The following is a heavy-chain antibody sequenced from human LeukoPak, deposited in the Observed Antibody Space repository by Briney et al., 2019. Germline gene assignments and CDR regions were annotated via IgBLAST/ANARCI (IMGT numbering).Heavy chain of an antibody. CDR1: GYTFTNYG. J-gene: IGHJ6*03. CDR3: ARSYYDFWSGYYSLVDYYYMDV. D-gene: IGHD3-3*01. Sequence: ASVKVSCKTSGYTFTNYGISWVRQAPGQGPEWMGWISAYNGNTNYAQKVQGRVTMTTDTSTSTAYMELRSLRSDDTAVYYCARSYYDFWSGYYSLVDYYYMDVWGKGTTVTVSS. CDR2: ISAYNGNT. V-gene: IGHV1-18*01.